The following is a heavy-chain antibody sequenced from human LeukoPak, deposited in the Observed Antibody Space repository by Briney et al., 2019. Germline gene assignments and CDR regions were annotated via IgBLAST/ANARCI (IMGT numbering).Heavy chain of an antibody. J-gene: IGHJ4*02. CDR3: ATNYYDSSGYLPDFDY. V-gene: IGHV3-23*01. CDR1: GFTFSSYA. CDR2: KSGSGRDT. Sequence: GGSLRLSCAASGFTFSSYAMNWVRQAPAKGLEWVSGKSGSGRDTYYADSVKGRFTISRDNSKNTLYLQMNSLRADDTAVYYCATNYYDSSGYLPDFDYWGQGALVSVSS. D-gene: IGHD3-22*01.